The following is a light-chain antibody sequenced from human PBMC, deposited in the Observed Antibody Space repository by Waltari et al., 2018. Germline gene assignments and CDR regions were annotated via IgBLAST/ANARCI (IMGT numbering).Light chain of an antibody. CDR2: EGS. CDR3: CSYAGSSTVI. Sequence: QSALTQPASVSGSPGQSITISCTGTSSDVGSYNLVSWYQQHPGKAPKLMICEGSKRPSGFSNRCSGSKSGNTASLTISGLQVEDEADYYCCSYAGSSTVIFGGGTKLTVL. CDR1: SSDVGSYNL. J-gene: IGLJ2*01. V-gene: IGLV2-23*01.